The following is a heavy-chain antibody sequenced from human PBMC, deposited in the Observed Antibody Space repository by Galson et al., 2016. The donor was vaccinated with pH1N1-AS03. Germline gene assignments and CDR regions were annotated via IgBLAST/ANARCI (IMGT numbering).Heavy chain of an antibody. Sequence: LSLTCTVSSGSISSYSWNWIRQPPGKGLEWIGSIYSIGGTNYNPSLESRITISVETSKNQFSPKLRSVTAADTAVYYCARATAVGPPYFDYWGQGTVATVSS. CDR1: SGSISSYS. J-gene: IGHJ4*02. D-gene: IGHD6-13*01. CDR2: IYSIGGT. CDR3: ARATAVGPPYFDY. V-gene: IGHV4-59*01.